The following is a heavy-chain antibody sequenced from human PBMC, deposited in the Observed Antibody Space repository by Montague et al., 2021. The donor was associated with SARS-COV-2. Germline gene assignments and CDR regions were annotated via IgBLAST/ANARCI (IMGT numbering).Heavy chain of an antibody. V-gene: IGHV3-11*06. CDR1: GFTFSDYY. Sequence: SLRLSCAASGFTFSDYYISWIRQAPGKGLEWVSYISSSSSYTHYADSVKGRFTISRDNAKNSLYLQMNSLRAEDTALYYCARSVDTAMVPLSYYYCGVDVWGQGTPVTVSS. CDR3: ARSVDTAMVPLSYYYCGVDV. J-gene: IGHJ6*02. CDR2: ISSSSSYT. D-gene: IGHD5-18*01.